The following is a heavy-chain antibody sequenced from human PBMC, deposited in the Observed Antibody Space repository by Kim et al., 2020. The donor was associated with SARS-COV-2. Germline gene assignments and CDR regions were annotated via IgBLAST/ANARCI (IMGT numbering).Heavy chain of an antibody. CDR3: ARDPIAAAGGYYYGMDV. CDR1: GGSISSYY. D-gene: IGHD6-13*01. CDR2: IYYSGST. V-gene: IGHV4-59*13. Sequence: SETLSLTCTVSGGSISSYYWSWIRQPPGKGLEWIGYIYYSGSTNYNPSLKSRVTISVDTSKNQFSLKLSSVTAADTAVYYCARDPIAAAGGYYYGMDVWGQGTTVTVSS. J-gene: IGHJ6*02.